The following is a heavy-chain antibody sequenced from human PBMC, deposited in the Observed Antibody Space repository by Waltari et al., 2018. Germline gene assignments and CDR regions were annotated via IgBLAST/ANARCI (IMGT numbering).Heavy chain of an antibody. J-gene: IGHJ5*01. CDR3: ARRGDFKDWFDS. CDR1: GDTFRNFG. CDR2: TIPIVGRT. Sequence: QVLLVQSGSEVRKPGSSVKVSCKASGDTFRNFGFNWVRQAPGQGLEWMGGTIPIVGRTNYAQRLKGRVTVSADESTRTAYMELNNLTSDDTAIYFCARRGDFKDWFDSWGQGTLVIVSS. V-gene: IGHV1-69*12. D-gene: IGHD3-16*01.